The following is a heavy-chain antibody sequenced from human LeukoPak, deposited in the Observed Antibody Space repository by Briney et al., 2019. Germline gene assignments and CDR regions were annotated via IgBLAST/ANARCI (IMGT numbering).Heavy chain of an antibody. D-gene: IGHD5-24*01. CDR2: ISSSGGTI. J-gene: IGHJ3*02. CDR3: ARDLDTTWLQYDAFDI. CDR1: GFTFSSYE. V-gene: IGHV3-48*03. Sequence: GGSLRLSCAASGFTFSSYEMNWVRQAPGKGLEWVSYISSSGGTIYYADSVKGRFTISRDNAKNSLYLQMNSLRAADTAVYYCARDLDTTWLQYDAFDIWGQGTMVTVSS.